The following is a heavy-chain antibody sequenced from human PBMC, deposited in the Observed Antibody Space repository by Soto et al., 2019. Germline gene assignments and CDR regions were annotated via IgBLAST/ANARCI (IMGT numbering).Heavy chain of an antibody. J-gene: IGHJ4*02. Sequence: QVQRQAAGPGLVKSSQNLSLTCTVSGVSISSGGHYWSWIRQHPEKGLECIGHIHYSGTTYYNPSLKSRVAISIDTSKNEFSLDLTSVTDADTAEYYCARAARYDPYFDYWGPETLVTVSS. CDR2: IHYSGTT. D-gene: IGHD3-3*01. CDR1: GVSISSGGHY. V-gene: IGHV4-31*03. CDR3: ARAARYDPYFDY.